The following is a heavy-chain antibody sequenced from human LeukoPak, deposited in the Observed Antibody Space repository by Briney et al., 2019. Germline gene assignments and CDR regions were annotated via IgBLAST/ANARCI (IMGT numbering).Heavy chain of an antibody. CDR1: GYTSTSYG. D-gene: IGHD2-2*01. J-gene: IGHJ5*02. Sequence: AASVKVSCKASGYTSTSYGISWVRQAPGQGLEWMGWISVYNGNTNYAQKVQGRVTMTTDTSTSTAHMELRSPRSDDTAVYYCARARMVGVPAAPYWFDPWGQGTLVTVSS. V-gene: IGHV1-18*01. CDR3: ARARMVGVPAAPYWFDP. CDR2: ISVYNGNT.